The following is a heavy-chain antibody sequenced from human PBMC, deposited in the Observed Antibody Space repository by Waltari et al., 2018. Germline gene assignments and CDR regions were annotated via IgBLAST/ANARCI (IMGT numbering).Heavy chain of an antibody. V-gene: IGHV1-69*02. J-gene: IGHJ4*02. CDR2: IIPVRGLA. CDR3: ARSSVNNCGGDCYHYWYFDY. D-gene: IGHD2-21*02. CDR1: GGTFSSYT. Sequence: QVQLVQSGAEVKKPGSSVKVSCKASGGTFSSYTISWVRQAPGQGLEWMGRIIPVRGLANYATKFQGVVTITADKSTSTAYMELSSLRSDDTAVYYCARSSVNNCGGDCYHYWYFDYWGQGTLVTVSS.